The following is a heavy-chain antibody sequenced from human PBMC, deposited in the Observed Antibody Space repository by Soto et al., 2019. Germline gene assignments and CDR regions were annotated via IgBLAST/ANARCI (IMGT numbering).Heavy chain of an antibody. CDR2: INPNSGGT. J-gene: IGHJ6*02. CDR3: ARTSALNIVVVPAANYYYYGMDV. Sequence: GASVKVSCKASGYTFTGYYMHWVRQAPGQGLEWMGWINPNSGGTNYARKFQGRVAMTRDTSISTAYMELSRLRSDDTAVYYCARTSALNIVVVPAANYYYYGMDVWGQGTTVTVSS. CDR1: GYTFTGYY. D-gene: IGHD2-2*01. V-gene: IGHV1-2*02.